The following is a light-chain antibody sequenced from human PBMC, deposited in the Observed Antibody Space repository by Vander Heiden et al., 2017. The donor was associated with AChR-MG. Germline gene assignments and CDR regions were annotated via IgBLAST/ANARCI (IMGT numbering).Light chain of an antibody. V-gene: IGKV3-20*01. Sequence: IVLTQSPGTLSLSPGETVTLSCRASQIISSNYLAWYQHRPGQAPTLLIHGASIRATGIPARFSGSGSGTDFTLTISRLESEDFAVYYCHQYGSSPRTFGQGTRVEI. CDR3: HQYGSSPRT. CDR1: QIISSNY. CDR2: GAS. J-gene: IGKJ1*01.